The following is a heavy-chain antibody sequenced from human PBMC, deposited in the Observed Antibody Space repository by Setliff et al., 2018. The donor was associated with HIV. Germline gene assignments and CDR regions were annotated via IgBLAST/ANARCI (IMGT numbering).Heavy chain of an antibody. J-gene: IGHJ5*02. V-gene: IGHV4-34*01. Sequence: SETLSLTCAVYGGSFSGYSWSWIRQPPGKGLEWIGEINNDERTYYNPSLKSRVTISLDTSKNQFSLNLTSVTAADTAVYYCASRIYYYDSNNFLREEGFDPWGQGTLVTVSS. CDR1: GGSFSGYS. CDR2: INNDERT. CDR3: ASRIYYYDSNNFLREEGFDP. D-gene: IGHD3-22*01.